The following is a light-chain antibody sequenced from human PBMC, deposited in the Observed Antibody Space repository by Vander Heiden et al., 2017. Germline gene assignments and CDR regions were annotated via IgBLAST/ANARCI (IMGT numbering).Light chain of an antibody. CDR2: DDS. CDR1: KIGGRS. Sequence: SYVLTQPPSVSVAPGQTARVTCGGDKIGGRSVHWYQQKPGQAPVLVVYDDSDRPSGIPERFSGSNSGNTATLTISRVEAGDEADYFCQVWDASSDHREFGGGTKLTVL. J-gene: IGLJ3*02. V-gene: IGLV3-21*02. CDR3: QVWDASSDHRE.